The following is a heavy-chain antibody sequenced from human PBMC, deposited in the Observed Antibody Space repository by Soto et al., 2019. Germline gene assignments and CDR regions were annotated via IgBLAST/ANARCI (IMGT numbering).Heavy chain of an antibody. D-gene: IGHD3-3*01. CDR3: ARDLVSGSDFWRAYNGGYFDY. V-gene: IGHV1-18*01. CDR1: GYTVRNYG. CDR2: ISPYNGNT. J-gene: IGHJ4*02. Sequence: QVQLVQSGAEVKRPGASVKVSCKAAGYTVRNYGITWVLQAPGQGLEWMAWISPYNGNTNYAQDLQGRVTMTTDTSTSTVYMELRSLTSEDTAMYYCARDLVSGSDFWRAYNGGYFDYWGQGTLVTVSS.